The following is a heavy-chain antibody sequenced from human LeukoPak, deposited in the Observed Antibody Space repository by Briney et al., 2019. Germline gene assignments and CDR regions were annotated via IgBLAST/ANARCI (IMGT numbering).Heavy chain of an antibody. CDR2: ISGSGGST. D-gene: IGHD3-3*01. CDR3: AKASHDFWSGYPYYFDY. J-gene: IGHJ4*02. CDR1: GFTFSSYA. Sequence: PGGSLRLSCAASGFTFSSYAMSWVRQAPGKGLEWVSAISGSGGSTYYADSVKGRFTISRDNSKNTLYLQMNSLRAEDTAVYYCAKASHDFWSGYPYYFDYWGQGTLVTVSS. V-gene: IGHV3-23*01.